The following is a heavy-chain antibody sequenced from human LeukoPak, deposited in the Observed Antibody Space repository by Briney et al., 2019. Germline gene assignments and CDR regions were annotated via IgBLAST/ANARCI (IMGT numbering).Heavy chain of an antibody. D-gene: IGHD6-19*01. J-gene: IGHJ4*02. Sequence: GRSLRLSCAASGFIFSNYNMHWVRQAPGKGLEWVAVISYDGSTKYYVDSVKGRFTVSRDTSTNTLYLQMNSLRTEDTAVYYCAKDGVNSGLFDYWGQGTLVTVSS. CDR2: ISYDGSTK. V-gene: IGHV3-30*18. CDR1: GFIFSNYN. CDR3: AKDGVNSGLFDY.